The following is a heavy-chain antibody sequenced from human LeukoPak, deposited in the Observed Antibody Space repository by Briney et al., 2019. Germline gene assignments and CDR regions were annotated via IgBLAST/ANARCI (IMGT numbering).Heavy chain of an antibody. CDR1: GGSISSGYY. V-gene: IGHV4-38-2*02. CDR2: IYHSGST. D-gene: IGHD3-10*01. J-gene: IGHJ4*02. CDR3: ARHARKSITMVRGGFDY. Sequence: PSQTLSLTCTVAGGSISSGYYWGWIRQPPGKGLEWIGSIYHSGSTYYNPSLKSRVTISVDTSKNQFSLKLSSVTAADTAVYYCARHARKSITMVRGGFDYWGQGTLVTVSS.